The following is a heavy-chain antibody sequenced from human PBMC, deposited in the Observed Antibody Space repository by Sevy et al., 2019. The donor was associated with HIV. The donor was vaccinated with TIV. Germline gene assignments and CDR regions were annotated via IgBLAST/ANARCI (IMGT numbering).Heavy chain of an antibody. Sequence: ASVKVSCKASGGTFSSYAISWVRQAPGQGLEWMGGIIPIFGTANYAQKFQGRVTITADKSTSTAYMELSSLRSEDTAVYYCGRSVRNWNDVNYMDVWGKGTTVTVSS. CDR3: GRSVRNWNDVNYMDV. CDR1: GGTFSSYA. J-gene: IGHJ6*03. CDR2: IIPIFGTA. V-gene: IGHV1-69*06. D-gene: IGHD1-20*01.